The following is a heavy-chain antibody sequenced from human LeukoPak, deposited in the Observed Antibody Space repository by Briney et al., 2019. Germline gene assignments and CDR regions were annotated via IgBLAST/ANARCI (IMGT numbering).Heavy chain of an antibody. V-gene: IGHV4-39*01. Sequence: PETLSLTCTVSGVSIRCDTYYWGWIRQPPGKGLEWIGNYHIGSTYYNPSLKSRVTISEDTSKNQFSLRVNSVTAADTAVYYCARLWDSTGLYFYYYMDVWGEGTTVTVSS. D-gene: IGHD6-19*01. CDR2: YHIGST. CDR1: GVSIRCDTYY. CDR3: ARLWDSTGLYFYYYMDV. J-gene: IGHJ6*03.